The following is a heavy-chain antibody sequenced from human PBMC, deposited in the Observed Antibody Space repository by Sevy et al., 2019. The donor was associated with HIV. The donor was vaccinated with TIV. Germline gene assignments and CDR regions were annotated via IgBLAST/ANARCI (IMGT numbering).Heavy chain of an antibody. CDR1: GITVSSNY. J-gene: IGHJ6*02. CDR3: AREDIVLGEDNYYGMDV. D-gene: IGHD2-15*01. Sequence: GGSLRLSCAASGITVSSNYMSWVRQAPGKGLEWVSVIYSGGRIYYADSVRGRFTVSRDNSKNTLYLQMNSLRAEDTAVYYCAREDIVLGEDNYYGMDVWGQWTTVTVSS. V-gene: IGHV3-53*01. CDR2: IYSGGRI.